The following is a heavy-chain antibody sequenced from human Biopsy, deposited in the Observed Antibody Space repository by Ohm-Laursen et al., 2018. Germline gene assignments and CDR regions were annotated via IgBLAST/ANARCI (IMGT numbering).Heavy chain of an antibody. Sequence: SDTLSLTCSVSGGSIISYYWTWIRQPPGKGLEWIGHVYNGGITNYNPSLKSRVTISVDTSKNQFSLKLSSVTAADTAIFFCARLYRLDDYWNDDPPDAFDVWGQGTMVTVSS. CDR1: GGSIISYY. V-gene: IGHV4-59*07. CDR3: ARLYRLDDYWNDDPPDAFDV. J-gene: IGHJ3*01. CDR2: VYNGGIT. D-gene: IGHD1-1*01.